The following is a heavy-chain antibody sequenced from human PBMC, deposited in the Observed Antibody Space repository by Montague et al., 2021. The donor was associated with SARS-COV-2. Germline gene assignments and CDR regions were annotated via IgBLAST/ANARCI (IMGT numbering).Heavy chain of an antibody. V-gene: IGHV6-1*01. CDR1: GDSVSSNSVT. Sequence: CAISGDSVSSNSVTWNWVRQSPSRGLEWLGRIYYRSKWYNDYAVSVRGRVTINPDTSKDQFSLQLNSVTPEDTAIYYCTSGREGNYNVMDVWGQGTTVTVSS. CDR3: TSGREGNYNVMDV. J-gene: IGHJ6*02. CDR2: IYYRSKWYN. D-gene: IGHD1-1*01.